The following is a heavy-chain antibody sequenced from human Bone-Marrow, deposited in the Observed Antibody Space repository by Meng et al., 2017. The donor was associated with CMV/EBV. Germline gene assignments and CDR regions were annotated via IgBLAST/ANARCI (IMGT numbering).Heavy chain of an antibody. CDR1: GFTVTNTY. D-gene: IGHD3-3*01. CDR3: ARSTYYDFWSGYTL. CDR2: ISSGGNT. J-gene: IGHJ4*02. V-gene: IGHV3-53*01. Sequence: GGSLRLSCAAPGFTVTNTYMSWVRQAPGKGLEWVSVISSGGNTSNADSVKGRFTMSRDNSRNTVYLQMNNLRGEDTAVYYCARSTYYDFWSGYTLWGQGTLVTVSS.